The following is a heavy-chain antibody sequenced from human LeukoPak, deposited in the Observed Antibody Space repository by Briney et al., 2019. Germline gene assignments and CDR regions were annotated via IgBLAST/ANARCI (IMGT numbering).Heavy chain of an antibody. CDR3: ARDPRGAVAGFDY. D-gene: IGHD6-19*01. Sequence: SETLSLTCTVSGYSISSGYYWGWIRQPPGKGLEWIGSIYHSGSTYYNPSLKSRVTISVDTSKNQFPLKLSSVTAADTAVYYCARDPRGAVAGFDYWGQGTLVTVSS. J-gene: IGHJ4*02. CDR1: GYSISSGYY. CDR2: IYHSGST. V-gene: IGHV4-38-2*02.